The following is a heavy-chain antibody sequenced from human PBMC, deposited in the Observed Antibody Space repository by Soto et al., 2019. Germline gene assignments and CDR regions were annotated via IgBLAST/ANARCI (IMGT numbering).Heavy chain of an antibody. CDR3: AKVRSDRVAPRENWFDP. V-gene: IGHV3-23*01. CDR1: GFPFSSYA. CDR2: ISGSGGST. D-gene: IGHD2-15*01. Sequence: PGGSLRLSCAASGFPFSSYAMSWVRPAPGKGLEWVSAISGSGGSTYYADSVKGRFTISRDNSKNTLYLQMNSLRAEDTAVYYCAKVRSDRVAPRENWFDPWGQGTLVTVSS. J-gene: IGHJ5*02.